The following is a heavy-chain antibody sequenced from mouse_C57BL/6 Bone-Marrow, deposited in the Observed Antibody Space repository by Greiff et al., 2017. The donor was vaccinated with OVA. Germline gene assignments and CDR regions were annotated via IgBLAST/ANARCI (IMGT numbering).Heavy chain of an antibody. CDR3: ARRLLRSFYFDY. CDR2: IYPGSGST. CDR1: GYTFTSYW. D-gene: IGHD1-1*01. Sequence: QVQLQQPGAELVKPGASVKMSCKASGYTFTSYWITWVKQRPGQGLEWIGDIYPGSGSTNYNEKFKSKATLTVDTSSSTAYMQLSSLTSEDSAVYYCARRLLRSFYFDYWGQGTTLTVSS. J-gene: IGHJ2*01. V-gene: IGHV1-55*01.